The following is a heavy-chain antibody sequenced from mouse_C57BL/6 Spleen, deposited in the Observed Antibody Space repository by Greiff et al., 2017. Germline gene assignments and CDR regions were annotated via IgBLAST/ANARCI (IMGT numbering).Heavy chain of an antibody. J-gene: IGHJ4*01. V-gene: IGHV1-15*01. CDR2: IDPETGGT. CDR1: GYTFTDYE. D-gene: IGHD4-1*01. CDR3: TRKNNWDGRCYDY. Sequence: QVQLQQSGAELVRPGASVTLSCKASGYTFTDYEMHWVKQTPVHGLEWIGAIDPETGGTAYNQKFEGKAILTADKSSSTAYMELRSLTSEDSAVYYCTRKNNWDGRCYDYWGQGTSVTVSS.